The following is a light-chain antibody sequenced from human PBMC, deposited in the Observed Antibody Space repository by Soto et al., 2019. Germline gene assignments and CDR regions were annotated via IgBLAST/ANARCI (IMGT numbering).Light chain of an antibody. V-gene: IGLV2-14*01. J-gene: IGLJ1*01. CDR3: SSYTSSSTYV. CDR1: SSDVGDYNY. Sequence: QSALTQPASVSGSPGQSITISCTGTSSDVGDYNYVSWYQQHPGKAPKLIICEVSDRPSGVSNRFSGSKSGNTASLTISGLQAEDEADYYCSSYTSSSTYVFGTGTKLTVL. CDR2: EVS.